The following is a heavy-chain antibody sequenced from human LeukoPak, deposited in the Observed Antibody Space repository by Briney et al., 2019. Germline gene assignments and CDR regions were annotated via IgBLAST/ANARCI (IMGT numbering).Heavy chain of an antibody. D-gene: IGHD3-10*01. CDR1: GGSFSGYY. J-gene: IGHJ6*03. Sequence: SETLSLTCAVYGGSFSGYYRSWIRQPPGKGLEWIGEINHSGSTNYNPSLKSRVTISVDTSKNQFSLKLSSVTAADTAVYYCARAPYYYGSGSYRIYYYYYMDVWGKGTTVTVSS. V-gene: IGHV4-34*01. CDR2: INHSGST. CDR3: ARAPYYYGSGSYRIYYYYYMDV.